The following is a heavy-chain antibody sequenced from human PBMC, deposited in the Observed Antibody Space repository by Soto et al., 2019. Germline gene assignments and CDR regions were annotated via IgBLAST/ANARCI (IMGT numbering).Heavy chain of an antibody. CDR3: ARVEMATIDY. V-gene: IGHV4-30-4*01. CDR2: IYYSGST. D-gene: IGHD5-12*01. Sequence: QVQLQESGPGLVKPSQTLSLTCTVSGGSISSGDYYWSWIRQPPGKGLEWIGYIYYSGSTYYNPSRKSRVTISVDTAKNQFALKLSAVTAADTAVYYWARVEMATIDYWGQGTLVTGSS. J-gene: IGHJ4*02. CDR1: GGSISSGDYY.